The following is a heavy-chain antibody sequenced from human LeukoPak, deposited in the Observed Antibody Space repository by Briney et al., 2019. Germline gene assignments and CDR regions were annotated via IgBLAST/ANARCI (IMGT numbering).Heavy chain of an antibody. Sequence: GGSLKLSCAASGFTFSGSAMHWVRQASGKGLEWVGRIRSKANSYATAYAASVKGRFTISRDNSKNTLYLQMNSLRAEDTAVYYCAKTPRGYTYLPDYWGQGTLVTVSS. V-gene: IGHV3-73*01. CDR1: GFTFSGSA. CDR3: AKTPRGYTYLPDY. CDR2: IRSKANSYAT. D-gene: IGHD5-18*01. J-gene: IGHJ4*02.